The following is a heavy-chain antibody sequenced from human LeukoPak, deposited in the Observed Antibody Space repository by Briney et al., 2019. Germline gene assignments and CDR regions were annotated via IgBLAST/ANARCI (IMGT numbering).Heavy chain of an antibody. D-gene: IGHD6-6*01. CDR1: GYTFTAYY. CDR3: ARDDGSSSVNALDI. CDR2: INPKNADT. Sequence: ASVRVSCKASGYTFTAYYIHWVRQAPGQGLEWMGWINPKNADTDYAQNFRGRVTMTRDTSISTVYMELSRLRSDDTAVYYCARDDGSSSVNALDIWGQGTMITDSS. V-gene: IGHV1-2*02. J-gene: IGHJ3*02.